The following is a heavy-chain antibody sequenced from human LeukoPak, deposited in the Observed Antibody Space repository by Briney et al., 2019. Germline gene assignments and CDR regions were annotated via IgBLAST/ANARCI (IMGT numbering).Heavy chain of an antibody. J-gene: IGHJ5*02. CDR1: GGSISSGSYY. CDR2: IYTSGGT. CDR3: ARELYDFWSGYYYGPSYNWFDP. D-gene: IGHD3-3*01. V-gene: IGHV4-61*02. Sequence: SQTLSLTCTVSGGSISSGSYYWSWIRQPAGKGLEWIGRIYTSGGTNYNPSLKSRVTISVDTSKNQFSLKLSSVTAADTAVYYCARELYDFWSGYYYGPSYNWFDPWGQGTLVTVSS.